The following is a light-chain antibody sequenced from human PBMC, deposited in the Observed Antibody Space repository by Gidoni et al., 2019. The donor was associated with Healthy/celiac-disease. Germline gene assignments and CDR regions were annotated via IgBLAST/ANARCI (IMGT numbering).Light chain of an antibody. CDR3: VTWDSSMSVL. J-gene: IGLJ3*02. CDR1: SSNIGNNY. Sequence: SVFPHPLPVSPAPGQKVTISCSGSSSNIGNNYVSWYQQLPGTAPKLLIFEDNRRSSGIPDRFSGSKSGTSATLDIIGLQSGDEADYYCVTWDSSMSVLFGGGTKLTVL. CDR2: EDN. V-gene: IGLV1-51*01.